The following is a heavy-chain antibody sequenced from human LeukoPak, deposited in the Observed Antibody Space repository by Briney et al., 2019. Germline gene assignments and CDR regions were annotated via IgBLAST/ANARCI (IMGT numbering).Heavy chain of an antibody. D-gene: IGHD6-13*01. J-gene: IGHJ4*02. V-gene: IGHV4-34*01. CDR2: INHSGST. CDR1: GGSFSGYY. CDR3: AREGIAATTDY. Sequence: ESSETLSLTCAVYGGSFSGYYWSWIRQPPGKGLEWIGEINHSGSTNYNPSLKSRVTISVDTSKNQFSLKLSSVTAADTAVYYCAREGIAATTDYWGQGTLVTVSS.